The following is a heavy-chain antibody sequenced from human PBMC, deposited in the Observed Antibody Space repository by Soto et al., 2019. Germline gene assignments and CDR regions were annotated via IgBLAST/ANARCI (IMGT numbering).Heavy chain of an antibody. CDR1: GFTFSSYA. J-gene: IGHJ6*02. CDR3: AKDPPRITIFGGPYGMDV. Sequence: VQLVESGGGVVQPGRSLRLSCAASGFTFSSYAMSWVRQAPGKGLEWVSAISGSGGSTYYADSVKGRFTISRDNSKNTLYLQMNSLRAEDTAVYYCAKDPPRITIFGGPYGMDVWGQGTTVTVSS. CDR2: ISGSGGST. D-gene: IGHD3-3*01. V-gene: IGHV3-23*04.